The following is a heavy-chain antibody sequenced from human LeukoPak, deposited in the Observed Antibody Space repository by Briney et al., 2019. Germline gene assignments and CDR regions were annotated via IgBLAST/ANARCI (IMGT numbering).Heavy chain of an antibody. CDR2: IRGKANNYAT. CDR1: GFTFSGSA. J-gene: IGHJ4*02. V-gene: IGHV3-73*01. Sequence: GGSLRLSCAASGFTFSGSAMHWVRQASGKGLEWVGRIRGKANNYATAYAASVKGRFTISGDDSKNTAYLQMNSLKTEDTAVYYCTRETFDYWGQGTLVTVSS. CDR3: TRETFDY.